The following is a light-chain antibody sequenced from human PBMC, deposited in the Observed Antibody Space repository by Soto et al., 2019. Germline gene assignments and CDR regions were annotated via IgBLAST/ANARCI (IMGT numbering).Light chain of an antibody. V-gene: IGKV4-1*01. CDR1: QSVLYSSNNKNY. Sequence: DIVMTQSPDSLAVSLGERATINCKSSQSVLYSSNNKNYLAWYQQKAGQPPKLLIYWASTRESGVPDRFSGSGSGTDFTLTISSLQAEDVAVYYCQQYYDTRTFGQGTKVEMK. CDR3: QQYYDTRT. J-gene: IGKJ1*01. CDR2: WAS.